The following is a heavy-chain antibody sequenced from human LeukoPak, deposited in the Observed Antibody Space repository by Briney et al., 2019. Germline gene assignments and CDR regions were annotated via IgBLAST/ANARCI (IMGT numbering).Heavy chain of an antibody. V-gene: IGHV3-33*06. CDR3: AKDSDYYDSSGYMDV. CDR2: IWYDGSNK. Sequence: GGSLRLSCAASGFTFSSYGMHWVRQAPGKGLEWVAVIWYDGSNKYYADSVKGRFTISRDNSKSTLYLQMSSLRAEDTAVYYCAKDSDYYDSSGYMDVWGKGTTVTVSS. D-gene: IGHD3-22*01. J-gene: IGHJ6*03. CDR1: GFTFSSYG.